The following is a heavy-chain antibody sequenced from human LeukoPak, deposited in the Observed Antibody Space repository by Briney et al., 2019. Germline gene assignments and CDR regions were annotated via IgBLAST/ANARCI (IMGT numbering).Heavy chain of an antibody. CDR2: IRSKAYGGTT. CDR1: GFIFGVYA. Sequence: GGSLRLSCTGSGFIFGVYAVSWVRQAPGKGLEWVGFIRSKAYGGTTEHAASVQGRFTISRDDSKSIAYLQMTSLKTEDTAVYYCTIHDTSMATSVDYWGQGTLVTVSS. J-gene: IGHJ4*02. D-gene: IGHD5-18*01. CDR3: TIHDTSMATSVDY. V-gene: IGHV3-49*04.